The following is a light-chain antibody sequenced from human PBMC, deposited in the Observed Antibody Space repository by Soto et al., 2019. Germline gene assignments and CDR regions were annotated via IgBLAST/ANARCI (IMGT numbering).Light chain of an antibody. Sequence: EIVMTQSPVNLSVCPGERAALSCRASQSVSNYLAWYQQKPGQAPRLLIYDASTRATGIPARFSGSGTGTEFTLTISSLQSEDFAVYYCHQYNNWPYTFGQGTKLEIK. J-gene: IGKJ2*01. CDR3: HQYNNWPYT. CDR1: QSVSNY. V-gene: IGKV3-15*01. CDR2: DAS.